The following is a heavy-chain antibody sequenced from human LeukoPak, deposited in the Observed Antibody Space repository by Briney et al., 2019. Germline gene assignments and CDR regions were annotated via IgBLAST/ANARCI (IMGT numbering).Heavy chain of an antibody. J-gene: IGHJ4*02. CDR3: ARDSVYSSSIDY. D-gene: IGHD6-6*01. CDR2: IYYSGIT. Sequence: SESLSLTCTVSGDSISKDYWSWIRQPPGKGLEWLGYIYYSGITNYKPSLKSRVTISVDTSKNQFSLKLSSVTAADTAVYYCARDSVYSSSIDYWGQGTLVTVSS. CDR1: GDSISKDY. V-gene: IGHV4-59*01.